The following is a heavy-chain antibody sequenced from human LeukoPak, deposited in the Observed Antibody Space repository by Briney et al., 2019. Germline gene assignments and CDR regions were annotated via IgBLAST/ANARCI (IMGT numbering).Heavy chain of an antibody. CDR2: IYYSGST. Sequence: SKTLSLTCTVSGGSISSYYWSWIRQPPGKGLEWIGYIYYSGSTNYNPSLKSRVTISVDTSKNQFSLKLSSVTAADTAVYYCARHKGYYYDSSGHPHFDYWGQGTLVTVSS. CDR1: GGSISSYY. CDR3: ARHKGYYYDSSGHPHFDY. D-gene: IGHD3-22*01. V-gene: IGHV4-59*01. J-gene: IGHJ4*02.